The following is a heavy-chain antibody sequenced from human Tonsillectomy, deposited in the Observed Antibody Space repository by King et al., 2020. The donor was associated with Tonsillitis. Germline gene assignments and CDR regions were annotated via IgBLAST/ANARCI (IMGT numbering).Heavy chain of an antibody. CDR3: AREGVVVVPAAIGAFDI. D-gene: IGHD2-2*01. J-gene: IGHJ3*02. CDR1: GLTFSSYG. V-gene: IGHV3-33*01. CDR2: IWYDGSNK. Sequence: VQLVESGGGVVQPGRSLRLSCAASGLTFSSYGMHWVRQAPGKGLEWVAVIWYDGSNKYDADSVKGRFTISRDNSKNTLDLQMNSLRAEETAVYYCAREGVVVVPAAIGAFDIWGQGTMVTVSS.